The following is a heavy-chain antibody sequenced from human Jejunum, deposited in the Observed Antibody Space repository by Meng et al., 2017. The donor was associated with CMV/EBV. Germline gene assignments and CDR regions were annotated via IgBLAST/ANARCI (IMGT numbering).Heavy chain of an antibody. D-gene: IGHD7-27*01. J-gene: IGHJ4*02. Sequence: RLQRQGLGPGLVKASAPLSITCTVPGRSISSSNFYWGWVRQPPGRGLEWIASIYYSGNTYYKPSLKSRVTISVDTSKNQFSLKLNSVTAADTAVYYCARKVKLGTLDYWGQGTLVTVSS. V-gene: IGHV4-39*06. CDR3: ARKVKLGTLDY. CDR1: GRSISSSNFY. CDR2: IYYSGNT.